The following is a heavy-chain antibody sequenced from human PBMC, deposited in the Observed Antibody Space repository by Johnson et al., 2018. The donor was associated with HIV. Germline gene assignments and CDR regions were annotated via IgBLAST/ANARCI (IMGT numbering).Heavy chain of an antibody. V-gene: IGHV3-30*03. CDR3: ARSGDSIGSFWAGGAFDI. CDR1: GFTFSSYG. Sequence: QVQLVESGGGVVQPGRSLRLSCAASGFTFSSYGMHWVRQAPAKGLEWVAVISYDGRDKYYADSVKGRFTISRDNSKNTLYLQMNSLRAEDTAVYYCARSGDSIGSFWAGGAFDIWGQGTMVTVSS. D-gene: IGHD3/OR15-3a*01. J-gene: IGHJ3*02. CDR2: ISYDGRDK.